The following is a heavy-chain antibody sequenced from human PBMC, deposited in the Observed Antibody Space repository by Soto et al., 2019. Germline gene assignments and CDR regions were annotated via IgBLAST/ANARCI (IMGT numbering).Heavy chain of an antibody. CDR2: ISSSGST. D-gene: IGHD3-10*01. CDR3: ARSINP. Sequence: QVQLQESGPGLVKPSQTLSLTCTVSGGSIRSGGYYWSWIRQHPGKGLEWIGYISSSGSTSYNPSLKRRVTISVDTSKNQFSLKLSSVTAADTAVYDCARSINPWGQGTLVTVSS. V-gene: IGHV4-31*03. CDR1: GGSIRSGGYY. J-gene: IGHJ5*02.